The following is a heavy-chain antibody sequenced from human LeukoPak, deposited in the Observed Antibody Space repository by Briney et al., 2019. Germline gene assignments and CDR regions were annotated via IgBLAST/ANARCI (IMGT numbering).Heavy chain of an antibody. V-gene: IGHV3-48*01. CDR3: AIGIGGSGSYYPATG. Sequence: GGSLRLPCAASGFTLSSYSMNWVRQAPGKGLEWVSYISSSSSTIYYADSVKGRFTISRDNAKNSLYLQMNSLRAEDTAVYYCAIGIGGSGSYYPATGWGQGTLVTVSS. D-gene: IGHD3-10*01. CDR1: GFTLSSYS. J-gene: IGHJ4*02. CDR2: ISSSSSTI.